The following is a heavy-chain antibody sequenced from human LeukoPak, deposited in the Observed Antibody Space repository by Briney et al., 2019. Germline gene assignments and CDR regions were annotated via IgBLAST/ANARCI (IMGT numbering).Heavy chain of an antibody. V-gene: IGHV4-38-2*02. CDR2: IYHSGST. J-gene: IGHJ4*02. CDR1: GYSISSGYY. CDR3: ARDTMVRGVNY. Sequence: SETLSLTCTVSGYSISSGYYWGWIRQPPGKGLEWIGSIYHSGSTYYNPSLKSRVTISVDTSKNQFSLKLSSVTAADTAVYYCARDTMVRGVNYWGQGTVVTVSS. D-gene: IGHD3-10*01.